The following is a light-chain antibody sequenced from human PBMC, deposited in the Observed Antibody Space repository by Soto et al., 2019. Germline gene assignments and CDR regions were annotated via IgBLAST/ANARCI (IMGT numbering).Light chain of an antibody. V-gene: IGLV2-8*01. CDR1: SSDVGGYNY. CDR3: CSYGGSLL. CDR2: EVN. J-gene: IGLJ1*01. Sequence: QSALTQPPSASGSPGQSVAISCTGTSSDVGGYNYVSWYQQHPGKAPKLMIYEVNKRPSGVPDRFSGSKSGNTASLTVSGLQAEDEADYYCCSYGGSLLFGTGTKLTVL.